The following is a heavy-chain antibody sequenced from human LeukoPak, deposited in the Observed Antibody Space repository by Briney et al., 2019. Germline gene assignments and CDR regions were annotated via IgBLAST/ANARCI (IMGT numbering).Heavy chain of an antibody. Sequence: GGSLRLSCAASGFTVSSNYMSWVRQAPGKGLEWVSVIYSGGGTYYADSVKGRFSISRDNSKNTLYLQMNSLRAEDTAVYYCAKTYCSSSSCYHFDYWGQGALVTVSS. CDR2: IYSGGGT. D-gene: IGHD2-2*01. CDR1: GFTVSSNY. J-gene: IGHJ4*02. CDR3: AKTYCSSSSCYHFDY. V-gene: IGHV3-66*01.